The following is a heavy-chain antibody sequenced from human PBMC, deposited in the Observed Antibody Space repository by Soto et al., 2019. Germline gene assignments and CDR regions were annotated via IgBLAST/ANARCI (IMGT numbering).Heavy chain of an antibody. CDR1: GDSVSSSTAA. CDR3: AYAVDV. J-gene: IGHJ6*02. Sequence: QVQLQQSGPGLVKPSQTLSLTCAISGDSVSSSTAAWNWIRQSPSGGLEWLGRTYYMSKWYYDYAPSVKGRISIDPDTSMTQFSLHLNSVPSEDTAVYYCAYAVDVWGQGTTVTVSS. D-gene: IGHD4-17*01. CDR2: TYYMSKWYY. V-gene: IGHV6-1*01.